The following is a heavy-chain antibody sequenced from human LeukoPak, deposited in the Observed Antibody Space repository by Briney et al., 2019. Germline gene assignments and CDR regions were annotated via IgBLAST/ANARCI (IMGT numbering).Heavy chain of an antibody. CDR1: GGSLSSSSYY. J-gene: IGHJ3*02. D-gene: IGHD2-15*01. Sequence: SETLSLTCTVSGGSLSSSSYYWGWIRQPPGKGLEWIGSIYYSGSTYYNPSLKSRVTISVDTSKNQFSLKLSSVTAADTAVYYCARASIGSRPADAFDIWGQGTMVTVSS. CDR2: IYYSGST. CDR3: ARASIGSRPADAFDI. V-gene: IGHV4-39*07.